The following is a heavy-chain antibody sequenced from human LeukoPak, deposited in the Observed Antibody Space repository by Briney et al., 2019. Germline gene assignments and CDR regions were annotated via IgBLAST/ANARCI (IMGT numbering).Heavy chain of an antibody. CDR1: GAPISSYY. V-gene: IGHV4-59*08. CDR3: ARHPELYFFDY. D-gene: IGHD3-10*01. J-gene: IGHJ4*02. Sequence: SETLSLTCTVSGAPISSYYWSWIRQPPGKGLEWIGYISYSGSTNYNPSLKSRVTISADTSKNQVSPTLSPVTAADTAVYYCARHPELYFFDYWGQGTLVTVSS. CDR2: ISYSGST.